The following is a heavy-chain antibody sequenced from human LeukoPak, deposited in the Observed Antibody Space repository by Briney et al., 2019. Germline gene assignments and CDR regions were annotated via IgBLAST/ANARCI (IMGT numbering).Heavy chain of an antibody. D-gene: IGHD1-14*01. Sequence: GRSLRLSCAASGFTFSSYAMHWVRQAPGKGLEWVAFISYDGTNKYYADSVKGRFTISRDNAKNTLFLQMNSLRAEDTAVFYCARGGPGAYFDYWGQGTLVTVSS. CDR3: ARGGPGAYFDY. CDR2: ISYDGTNK. J-gene: IGHJ4*02. V-gene: IGHV3-30-3*01. CDR1: GFTFSSYA.